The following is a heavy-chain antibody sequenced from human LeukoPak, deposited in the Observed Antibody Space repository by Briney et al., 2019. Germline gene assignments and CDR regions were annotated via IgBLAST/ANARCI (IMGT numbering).Heavy chain of an antibody. V-gene: IGHV3-9*01. Sequence: GRPLRLSCAASGFTFGDYAMRWVRQAPGKGLEWVSGITWNSGIIVYVDSVKGRFTISRDNAKNSLFLQMNSLRAEDTALYYCAKDKTSFYDAMDVWGQGTTVTVSS. D-gene: IGHD6-6*01. CDR2: ITWNSGII. CDR1: GFTFGDYA. CDR3: AKDKTSFYDAMDV. J-gene: IGHJ6*02.